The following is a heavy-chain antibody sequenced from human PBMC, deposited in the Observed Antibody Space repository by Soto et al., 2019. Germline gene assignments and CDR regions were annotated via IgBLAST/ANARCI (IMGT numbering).Heavy chain of an antibody. CDR2: INHSGST. D-gene: IGHD3-9*01. CDR1: GLSFIRHY. Sequence: SDTLSLTCAFYGLSFIRHYWRWIRKSPERGLEWIGEINHSGSTNYNPSLESRVTMSVDTSKTQFSLKLSSVTAADTAVYYCARHYLTGYYTQNYYGMDVWGQGTTVT. V-gene: IGHV4-34*01. J-gene: IGHJ6*02. CDR3: ARHYLTGYYTQNYYGMDV.